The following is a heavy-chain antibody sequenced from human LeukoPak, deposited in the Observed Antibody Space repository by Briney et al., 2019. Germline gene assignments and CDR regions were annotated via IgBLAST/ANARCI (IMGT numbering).Heavy chain of an antibody. CDR2: INPSGGSP. D-gene: IGHD6-19*01. CDR3: ASGGRIAVAGTAFNQDY. CDR1: GYTFTNYY. V-gene: IGHV1-46*01. Sequence: GASVKVSCKASGYTFTNYYMHWVRQAPGQGLEWMGIINPSGGSPSYAQKFQGRVTMTRDTSTSTVYMELSSLRSEDTAVYYCASGGRIAVAGTAFNQDYWGQGTLVTVSS. J-gene: IGHJ4*02.